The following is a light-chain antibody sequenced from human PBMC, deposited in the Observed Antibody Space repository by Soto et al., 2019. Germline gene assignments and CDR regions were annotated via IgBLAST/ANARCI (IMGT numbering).Light chain of an antibody. V-gene: IGKV3-11*01. CDR2: DAA. CDR3: QHRSSWPLT. J-gene: IGKJ5*01. CDR1: SSIGYY. Sequence: TQSPATLSLSPGERATLSCRASSSIGYYLAWYQQKPGQAPRLLIYDAANRATGIPARFSGGGSGTDFTLTISSLEREDFAVYYCQHRSSWPLTFGQGTRLEIK.